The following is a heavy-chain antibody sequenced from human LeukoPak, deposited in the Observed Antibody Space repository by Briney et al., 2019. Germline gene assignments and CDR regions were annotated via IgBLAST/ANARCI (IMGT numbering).Heavy chain of an antibody. J-gene: IGHJ4*02. V-gene: IGHV1-69*04. CDR3: ARGGTQAGVFDY. CDR2: IIPVLGIA. CDR1: GYTFTGYY. Sequence: GASVKVSCKASGYTFTGYYMHWVRQAPGQGLEWMGRIIPVLGIANYAQKFRGRVTITADKSTSTAYMELRSLRSDDTAVYYCARGGTQAGVFDYWGQGTLVTVSS. D-gene: IGHD3-10*01.